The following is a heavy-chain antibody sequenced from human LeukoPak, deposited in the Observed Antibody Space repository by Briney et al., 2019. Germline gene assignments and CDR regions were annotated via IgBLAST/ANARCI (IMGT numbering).Heavy chain of an antibody. J-gene: IGHJ4*02. CDR1: GYSFTNYW. CDR3: VRVSGEWLFVEY. V-gene: IGHV5-51*01. D-gene: IGHD3-3*01. Sequence: AGESLKISCKASGYSFTNYWIGWVRQMPGKGLEWMGIIYPDDSNTRYSPSFQGQVIISADKSVTTAYLQWSSLKASDSAMYYCVRVSGEWLFVEYWGQGTLVTVSS. CDR2: IYPDDSNT.